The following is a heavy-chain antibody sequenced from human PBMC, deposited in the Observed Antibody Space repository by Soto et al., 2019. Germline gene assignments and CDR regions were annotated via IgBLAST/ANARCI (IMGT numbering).Heavy chain of an antibody. V-gene: IGHV1-18*01. J-gene: IGHJ5*02. D-gene: IGHD1-1*01. CDR1: GYTFTSYG. CDR3: ARHNSQWPNGFDP. Sequence: ASVKVSCKASGYTFTSYGISWVRQAPGQGLEWVGWISGYDGNTDYAHKFRGRVTMTTDTSTNTACMDLRSLRSDDTAVYYCARHNSQWPNGFDPWGQGTPVT. CDR2: ISGYDGNT.